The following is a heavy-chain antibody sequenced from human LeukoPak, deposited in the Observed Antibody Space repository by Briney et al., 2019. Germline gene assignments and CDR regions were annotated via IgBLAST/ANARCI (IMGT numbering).Heavy chain of an antibody. J-gene: IGHJ4*02. D-gene: IGHD3-16*01. CDR3: ARPHLQTYDYVSTY. V-gene: IGHV3-74*01. CDR1: GFTFSSYW. CDR2: INSDGSST. Sequence: GGSLRLSCAASGFTFSSYWMHWVRQAPGKGLVWVSRINSDGSSTSYADSVKGRYTISRDNAKNTLYLQMNSLRAEDTAVYYCARPHLQTYDYVSTYWGQGTLVTVSS.